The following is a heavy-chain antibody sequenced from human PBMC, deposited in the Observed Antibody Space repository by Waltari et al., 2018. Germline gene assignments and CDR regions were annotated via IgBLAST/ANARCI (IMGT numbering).Heavy chain of an antibody. CDR2: IIPIFGTA. CDR1: GGTFSRYA. J-gene: IGHJ6*03. Sequence: QVQLVQSGAEVKKPGSSVKVSCKASGGTFSRYAISWVRQAPGQGLECMGGIIPIFGTANYAQKFQGRVTITTDESTSTAYMELSSLRSEDTAVYYCARSRAYCSSTSCSHYYYYYMDVWGKGTTVTVSS. D-gene: IGHD2-2*01. CDR3: ARSRAYCSSTSCSHYYYYYMDV. V-gene: IGHV1-69*05.